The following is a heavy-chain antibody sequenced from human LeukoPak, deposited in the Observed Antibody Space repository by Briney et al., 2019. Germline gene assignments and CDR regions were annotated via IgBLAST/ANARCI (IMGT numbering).Heavy chain of an antibody. CDR2: INPNSGGT. Sequence: ASVKVSCKASGYTFTSYDIKWVRQATGQGLEWMGWINPNSGGTNYAQKFQGRVTMTRDTSISTAYMELSRLRSDDTAVYYCARGGPTTVTTYGIGYWGQGTLVTVSS. V-gene: IGHV1-2*02. CDR1: GYTFTSYD. D-gene: IGHD4-17*01. J-gene: IGHJ4*02. CDR3: ARGGPTTVTTYGIGY.